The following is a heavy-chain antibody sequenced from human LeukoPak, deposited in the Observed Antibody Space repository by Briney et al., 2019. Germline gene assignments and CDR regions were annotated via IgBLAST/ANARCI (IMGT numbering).Heavy chain of an antibody. CDR3: ARDLGQYYDTSDNWFDP. CDR1: GFTFSNYW. CDR2: INSDGFNT. V-gene: IGHV3-74*01. D-gene: IGHD3-22*01. J-gene: IGHJ5*02. Sequence: GGSLRLSCAASGFTFSNYWMHWVRQAPGKGLVWVSRINSDGFNTSYADSVKGRLTISRDNAKNTLNLQMNSLRAEDTAVYYCARDLGQYYDTSDNWFDPWGQGTLVTVSS.